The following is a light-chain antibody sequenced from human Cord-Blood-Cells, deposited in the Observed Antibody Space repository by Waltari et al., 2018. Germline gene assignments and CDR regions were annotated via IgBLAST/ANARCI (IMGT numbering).Light chain of an antibody. CDR1: SSDVGSYNL. CDR3: CSYAGSSTLV. V-gene: IGLV2-23*02. J-gene: IGLJ3*02. CDR2: EVS. Sequence: QSALTQPASVSGSPGQSITISCTGTSSDVGSYNLVPWYQQHPGNAPKLMIYEVSKRPSGVSNRFSGSKSGNTASLTISGLQAEDEADYYCCSYAGSSTLVFGGGTKLTVL.